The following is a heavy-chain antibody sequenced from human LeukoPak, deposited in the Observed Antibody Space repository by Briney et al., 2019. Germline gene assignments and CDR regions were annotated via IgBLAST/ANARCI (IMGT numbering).Heavy chain of an antibody. CDR1: GFTVSSNY. CDR2: IYSGGST. J-gene: IGHJ4*02. Sequence: GGSLRLSCAASGFTVSSNYMSWVRQAPGKGLEWVSVIYSGGSTYYADSVKGRFTISRDNSKNTLYLQMNSLRAEDTAAYYCARAAHSSGYYWDYFDYWGQGTLVTVSS. V-gene: IGHV3-66*02. D-gene: IGHD3-22*01. CDR3: ARAAHSSGYYWDYFDY.